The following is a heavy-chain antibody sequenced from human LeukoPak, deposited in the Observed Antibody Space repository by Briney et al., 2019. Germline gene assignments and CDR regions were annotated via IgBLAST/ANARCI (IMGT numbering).Heavy chain of an antibody. J-gene: IGHJ3*02. CDR1: GGSISSYY. Sequence: PSETLSLTXTVSGGSISSYYWSWIRQPPGKGLEWIGYIYYSGSTNYNPSLKSRVTISVDTSKNQFSLKLSSVTAADTAVYYCARCIAVAGYAFDIWGPGTMVTVSS. V-gene: IGHV4-59*01. CDR3: ARCIAVAGYAFDI. CDR2: IYYSGST. D-gene: IGHD6-19*01.